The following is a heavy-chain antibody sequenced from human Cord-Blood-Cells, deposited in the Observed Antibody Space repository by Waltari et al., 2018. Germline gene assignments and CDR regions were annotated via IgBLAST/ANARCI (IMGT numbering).Heavy chain of an antibody. J-gene: IGHJ4*02. CDR1: GFTFSSYG. CDR2: IWYDGSNK. D-gene: IGHD6-6*01. V-gene: IGHV3-33*01. Sequence: QVQLVESGGGVVQPGRSLRLSCAASGFTFSSYGMHWVGQAPGKGLEWVAVIWYDGSNKYYADSVKGRFTISRDNSKNTLYLQMNSLRAEDTAVYYCASFEYSSSPYDYWGQGTLVTVSS. CDR3: ASFEYSSSPYDY.